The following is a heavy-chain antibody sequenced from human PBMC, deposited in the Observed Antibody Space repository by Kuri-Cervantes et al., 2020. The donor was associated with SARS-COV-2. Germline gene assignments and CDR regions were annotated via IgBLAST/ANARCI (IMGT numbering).Heavy chain of an antibody. Sequence: ASVKVSCKASGYTFTGYYMHWVRQAPGQGLEWMGWINPNSCGTNNTQKFQGRVTMTRDTSISTVYMELSRLRSDDTAVYYCYNVPDYYYSSSYYYDDLDYWGQGTLVTVSS. V-gene: IGHV1-2*02. D-gene: IGHD3-22*01. CDR1: GYTFTGYY. J-gene: IGHJ4*02. CDR3: YNVPDYYYSSSYYYDDLDY. CDR2: INPNSCGT.